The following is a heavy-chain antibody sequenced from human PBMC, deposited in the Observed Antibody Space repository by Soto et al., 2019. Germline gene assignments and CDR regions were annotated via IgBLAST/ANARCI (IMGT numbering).Heavy chain of an antibody. V-gene: IGHV7-4-1*01. J-gene: IGHJ6*02. CDR3: ARDRPGAPYYYGMDV. Sequence: ASVKVSCTAYGYTITSYAMNRVRQAPGQGLEWMGWINTNTGNPTYAQGFTGRFVFSLDASVSTAYLQICSLKAEDTAVYYCARDRPGAPYYYGMDVWGQGTTVTVSS. CDR1: GYTITSYA. D-gene: IGHD4-17*01. CDR2: INTNTGNP.